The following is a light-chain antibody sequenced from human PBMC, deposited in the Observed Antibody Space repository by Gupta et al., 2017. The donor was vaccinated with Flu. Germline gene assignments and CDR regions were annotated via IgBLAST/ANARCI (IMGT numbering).Light chain of an antibody. Sequence: ATVRGRASMTGWASNNSKKELAWYQQKPGQAPKLLMYWASTRERGVPARFSGRGSGTEFTLTISSLQAEDVAVDYCQKDESKPRTFGQGTKVEIK. CDR3: QKDESKPRT. CDR2: WAS. V-gene: IGKV4-1*01. J-gene: IGKJ1*01. CDR1: MTGWASNNSKKE.